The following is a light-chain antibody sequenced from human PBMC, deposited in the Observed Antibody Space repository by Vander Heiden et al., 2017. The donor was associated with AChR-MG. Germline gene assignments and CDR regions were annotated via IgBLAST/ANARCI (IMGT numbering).Light chain of an antibody. V-gene: IGKV3-20*01. CDR3: QQYGSSQT. J-gene: IGKJ1*01. CDR1: QSVSSSY. Sequence: VLTQSPGTLSLSPGERATLSCRASQSVSSSYLAWYQQKPGQAPRLLIYGASSRATGIPDRFSGSGSGTDFTLTISRLEPEDFAVYYCQQYGSSQTFGQGTKVEIK. CDR2: GAS.